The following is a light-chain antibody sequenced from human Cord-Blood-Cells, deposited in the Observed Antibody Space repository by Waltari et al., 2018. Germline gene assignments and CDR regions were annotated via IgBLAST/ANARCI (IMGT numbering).Light chain of an antibody. J-gene: IGKJ2*01. CDR1: QSISSY. CDR3: QQSYSTPYT. Sequence: DIQMTQSPSSLSASVGDRVTITRRASQSISSYLNWYQRKPGKAPMLLIYAASSLQSGVPSRFSGSGAETDFTLTISSLQPEDFATYDCQQSYSTPYTFGQGTKLEIK. CDR2: AAS. V-gene: IGKV1-39*01.